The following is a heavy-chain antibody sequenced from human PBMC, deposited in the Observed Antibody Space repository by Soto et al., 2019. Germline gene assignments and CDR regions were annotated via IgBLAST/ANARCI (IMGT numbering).Heavy chain of an antibody. Sequence: GGSLRLSCAASGCTFSSYGMHWVRQAPGKGLEWVAVISYDGSNKYYADSVKGRFTISRDNSKNTLYLQMNSLRAEDTAVYYWAKEGSSGNFDYWGQGTLVTVSS. CDR2: ISYDGSNK. CDR3: AKEGSSGNFDY. J-gene: IGHJ4*02. V-gene: IGHV3-30*18. CDR1: GCTFSSYG. D-gene: IGHD6-19*01.